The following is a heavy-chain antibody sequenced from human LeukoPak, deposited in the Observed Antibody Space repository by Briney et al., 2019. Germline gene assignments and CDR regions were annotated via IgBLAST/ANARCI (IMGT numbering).Heavy chain of an antibody. CDR3: ARNGRVRRVVKDLFEY. V-gene: IGHV1-18*01. J-gene: IGHJ4*02. D-gene: IGHD3-10*01. Sequence: ASVKVSCKTSGYTFTDYDITWVRQAPGQGLEWMGRVSPYNGNTYYSQRFQGRVTISKDTSTGTAYMDLRNMRDDDTAMYYCARNGRVRRVVKDLFEYWGQGTLVAVSS. CDR1: GYTFTDYD. CDR2: VSPYNGNT.